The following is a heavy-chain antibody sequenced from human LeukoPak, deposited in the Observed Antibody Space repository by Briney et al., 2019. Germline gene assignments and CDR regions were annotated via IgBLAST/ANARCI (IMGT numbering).Heavy chain of an antibody. CDR3: ARNGRVRRVVKDLFEY. V-gene: IGHV1-18*01. J-gene: IGHJ4*02. D-gene: IGHD3-10*01. Sequence: ASVKVSCKTSGYTFTDYDITWVRQAPGQGLEWMGRVSPYNGNTYYSQRFQGRVTISKDTSTGTAYMDLRNMRDDDTAMYYCARNGRVRRVVKDLFEYWGQGTLVAVSS. CDR1: GYTFTDYD. CDR2: VSPYNGNT.